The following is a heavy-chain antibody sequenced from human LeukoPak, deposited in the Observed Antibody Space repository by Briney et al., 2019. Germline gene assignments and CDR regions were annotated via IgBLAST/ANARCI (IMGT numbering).Heavy chain of an antibody. J-gene: IGHJ4*02. CDR2: MSPNSGNT. V-gene: IGHV1-8*01. D-gene: IGHD3-22*01. CDR1: GYTFTSYD. CDR3: ARKDYYDRLADY. Sequence: ASVKVSCKASGYTFTSYDINWVRQATGQGLEWMGWMSPNSGNTGYAQKFQGRVTMTRNTSISTAYMELSSLRSEDTAVYYCARKDYYDRLADYWGQGTLVTVSS.